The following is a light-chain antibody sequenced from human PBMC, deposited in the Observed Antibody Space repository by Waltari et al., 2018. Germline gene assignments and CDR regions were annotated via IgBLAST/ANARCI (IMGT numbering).Light chain of an antibody. CDR1: QSVSSQ. J-gene: IGKJ1*01. CDR2: DAS. V-gene: IGKV3-11*01. Sequence: EIVLTQSPATLSLSPGEGATLSCRASQSVSSQLVWYQQKRGQAPRLLIYDASNRATGIPARFSGSGSGTDFTLTISSLEPEDFAVYYCQQCNNSPPTFGQGTKVDIK. CDR3: QQCNNSPPT.